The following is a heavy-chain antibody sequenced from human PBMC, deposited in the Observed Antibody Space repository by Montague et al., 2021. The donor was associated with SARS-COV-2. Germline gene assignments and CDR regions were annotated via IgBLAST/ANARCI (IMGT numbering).Heavy chain of an antibody. V-gene: IGHV4-59*01. CDR1: GDSISTSY. CDR3: VREDRRDPDTTHRYYYKGMDL. J-gene: IGHJ6*02. CDR2: VYYSGRS. Sequence: SQTLSLTCTVSGDSISTSYWAWIRQPPGKGLEWIGYVYYSGRSSYNSSLTSRDTISVDASKNQVSLNLRSVTAADTAVYFCVREDRRDPDTTHRYYYKGMDLWGQGTTVTVSS. D-gene: IGHD2-15*01.